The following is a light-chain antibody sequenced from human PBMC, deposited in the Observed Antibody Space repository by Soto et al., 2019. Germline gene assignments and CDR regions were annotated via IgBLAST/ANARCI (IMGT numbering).Light chain of an antibody. J-gene: IGKJ4*01. CDR1: QRISSW. CDR3: QHFLSYPLT. Sequence: GDRVTITCRASQRISSWMDWYQQKPGKAPKLLIYEASILQSGAPSRFSGSGSGTEFTLTISSLQPDDFATYYCQHFLSYPLTFGGGTKVDI. CDR2: EAS. V-gene: IGKV1-5*03.